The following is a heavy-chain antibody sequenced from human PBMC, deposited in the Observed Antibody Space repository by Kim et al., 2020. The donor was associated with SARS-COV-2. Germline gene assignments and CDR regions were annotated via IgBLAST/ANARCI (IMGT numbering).Heavy chain of an antibody. V-gene: IGHV3-7*03. Sequence: GGSLRLSCAASGFTFSSFWMNWVRQAPGKGLEWVAKVKQDGSEKYYVDSLKGRFTIYRDNAKNSVFLQMNSLRGEDTAVYYCARGGGYGAGSYKSGADYWGQGTLVTVSS. CDR2: VKQDGSEK. D-gene: IGHD3-10*01. CDR1: GFTFSSFW. CDR3: ARGGGYGAGSYKSGADY. J-gene: IGHJ4*02.